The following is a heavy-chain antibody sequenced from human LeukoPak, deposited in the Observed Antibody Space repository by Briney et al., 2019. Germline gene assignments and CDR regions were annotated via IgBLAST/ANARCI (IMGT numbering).Heavy chain of an antibody. CDR1: GFTFSSYG. CDR3: AKGRSGYSYTEPFDY. Sequence: GGSLRLSCAASGFTFSSYGMHWVRQAPGKGLEWVAVIWYDGSNKYYADSVKGRFTISRDNSKNTLYLQMNSLRAEDTAVYYCAKGRSGYSYTEPFDYWGQGTLVTVSS. D-gene: IGHD5-18*01. V-gene: IGHV3-33*06. CDR2: IWYDGSNK. J-gene: IGHJ4*02.